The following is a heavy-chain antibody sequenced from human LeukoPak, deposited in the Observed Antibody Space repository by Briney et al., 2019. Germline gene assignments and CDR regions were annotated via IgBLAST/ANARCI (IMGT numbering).Heavy chain of an antibody. Sequence: GGSLRLSCAASGFTFSSYSMNWVRQAPGKGLEWVSSISSSSSYIYYADSVKGRFTISRDNAKNSLYLQMNSLRAEDTAVYYCAKDSGDSSSWSFYFDYWGQGTLVTVSS. D-gene: IGHD6-13*01. CDR2: ISSSSSYI. CDR1: GFTFSSYS. V-gene: IGHV3-21*01. CDR3: AKDSGDSSSWSFYFDY. J-gene: IGHJ4*02.